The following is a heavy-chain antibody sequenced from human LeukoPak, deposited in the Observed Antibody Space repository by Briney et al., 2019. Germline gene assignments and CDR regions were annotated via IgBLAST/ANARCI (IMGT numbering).Heavy chain of an antibody. CDR3: ARGRRNVVITTYFQH. Sequence: PSETLSLTCTVSGGSISSGGYYWSWIRQHPGKGLEWIGYIYYSGSTYYNPSLKSRVTISVDTSKNQFSLKLSSVTAADTAVYYCARGRRNVVITTYFQHWGQGTLVTVSS. V-gene: IGHV4-31*03. CDR1: GGSISSGGYY. J-gene: IGHJ1*01. D-gene: IGHD3-22*01. CDR2: IYYSGST.